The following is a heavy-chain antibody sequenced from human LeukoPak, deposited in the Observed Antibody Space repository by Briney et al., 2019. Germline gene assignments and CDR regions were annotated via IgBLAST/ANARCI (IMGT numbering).Heavy chain of an antibody. Sequence: PGGSLRLSCAASGFTVSSNYMSWVRQAPGKGLEWVSVIYSGGSTYYADSVKGRFTIPRDNSKNTLYLQVNSLRAEDTAVYYCARWYSSSWYVRNFDLWGRGTLVTVSS. J-gene: IGHJ2*01. V-gene: IGHV3-53*01. CDR2: IYSGGST. CDR1: GFTVSSNY. CDR3: ARWYSSSWYVRNFDL. D-gene: IGHD6-13*01.